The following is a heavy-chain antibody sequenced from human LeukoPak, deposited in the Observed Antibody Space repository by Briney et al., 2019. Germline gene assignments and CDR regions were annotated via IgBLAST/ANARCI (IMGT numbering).Heavy chain of an antibody. D-gene: IGHD3-10*01. CDR2: IYYSGST. J-gene: IGHJ4*02. V-gene: IGHV4-59*12. CDR3: ARSLWFSDY. CDR1: GGSISSYY. Sequence: SETLSLTCTVSGGSISSYYWSWIRQPPGKGLEWIGYIYYSGSTNYNPSLKSRVTISVDTSKNQFSLKLSSVTAADTAVYYCARSLWFSDYWGQGTLVTVSS.